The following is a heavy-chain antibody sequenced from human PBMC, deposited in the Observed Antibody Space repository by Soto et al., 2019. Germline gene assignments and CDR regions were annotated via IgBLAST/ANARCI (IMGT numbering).Heavy chain of an antibody. CDR1: GDTFSFYT. CDR2: VNPIVSMS. Sequence: ASVKVSCKASGDTFSFYTINWVRQAPGLGLEWMGRVNPIVSMSNYAQKFQGRVTITADKSTNTAYMQLSSVTAADTAVYYCARAPRGNYGYPSYFDYWGQGTLVTVSS. D-gene: IGHD3-10*01. V-gene: IGHV1-69*02. J-gene: IGHJ4*02. CDR3: ARAPRGNYGYPSYFDY.